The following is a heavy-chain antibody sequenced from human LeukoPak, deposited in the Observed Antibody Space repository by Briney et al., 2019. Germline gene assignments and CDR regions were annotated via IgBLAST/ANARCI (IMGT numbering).Heavy chain of an antibody. J-gene: IGHJ5*02. CDR3: ARVVTPRYCSSTSCYWKGWFDP. Sequence: SVKVSCKASGGTLSRYAISWVRQAPGQGLEWMGGIIASFGTANYAQKFQGRVTISADESTSTAYMELSSLRSEDTAVYYCARVVTPRYCSSTSCYWKGWFDPWGQGTLVTVSS. V-gene: IGHV1-69*13. CDR2: IIASFGTA. D-gene: IGHD2-2*01. CDR1: GGTLSRYA.